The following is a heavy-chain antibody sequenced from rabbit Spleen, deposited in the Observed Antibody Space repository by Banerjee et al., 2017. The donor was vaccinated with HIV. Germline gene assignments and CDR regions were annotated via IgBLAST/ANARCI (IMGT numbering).Heavy chain of an antibody. CDR3: AREGNSGWDL. Sequence: QEQLEESGGGLVQPEGSLTLTCKASGFSFSSNYYMCWVRQAPGKGLEWIACIYFGDGNTYYASWAKGRFIISKTSSTTVTLQVSSLTAADTATYFCAREGNSGWDLWGQGTLVTVS. J-gene: IGHJ3*01. D-gene: IGHD4-1*01. CDR1: GFSFSSNYY. CDR2: IYFGDGNT. V-gene: IGHV1S45*01.